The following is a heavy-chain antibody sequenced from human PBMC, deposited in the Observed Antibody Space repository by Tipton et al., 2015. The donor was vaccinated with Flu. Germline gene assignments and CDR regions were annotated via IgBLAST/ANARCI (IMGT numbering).Heavy chain of an antibody. CDR1: CYSISSGYY. CDR3: AREWTSLPVNWFDP. J-gene: IGHJ5*02. CDR2: IYHSGST. D-gene: IGHD3/OR15-3a*01. V-gene: IGHV4-38-2*02. Sequence: TLSLTCTVSCYSISSGYYWGWIRQPPGKGLEWIGSIYHSGSTYYNPSLKSRVTISVDTSKNQFSLKLSSVTAADTAVYYCAREWTSLPVNWFDPWGQGTLVTVSS.